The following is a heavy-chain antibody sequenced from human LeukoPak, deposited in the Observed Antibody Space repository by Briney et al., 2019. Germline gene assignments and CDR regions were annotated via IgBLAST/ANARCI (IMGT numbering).Heavy chain of an antibody. D-gene: IGHD3-10*01. Sequence: ASVTVSCKASGYTFTGYYMHWVRQAPGQGLEWMGWINPNSGGTNYAQKFQGRVTMTRDTSISTAYMELSRLRSDDTAVYYCARDLRAEYYYGSGTLYFDYWGQGTLVTVSS. CDR1: GYTFTGYY. J-gene: IGHJ4*02. CDR3: ARDLRAEYYYGSGTLYFDY. V-gene: IGHV1-2*02. CDR2: INPNSGGT.